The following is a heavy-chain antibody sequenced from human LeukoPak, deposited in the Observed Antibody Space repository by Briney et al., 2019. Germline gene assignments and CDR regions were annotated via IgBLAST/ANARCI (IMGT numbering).Heavy chain of an antibody. J-gene: IGHJ4*02. CDR3: ARGEIVGAVDY. CDR2: INSDGSVT. D-gene: IGHD1-26*01. CDR1: GFSFSTSW. Sequence: GGSLRLSCAASGFSFSTSWMHWVRQVSGKGLVWVSRINSDGSVTSYADSVKGRFTISRDNAENTLYLQMNSLRAEDTAVYYCARGEIVGAVDYWGQGTLVTVSS. V-gene: IGHV3-74*01.